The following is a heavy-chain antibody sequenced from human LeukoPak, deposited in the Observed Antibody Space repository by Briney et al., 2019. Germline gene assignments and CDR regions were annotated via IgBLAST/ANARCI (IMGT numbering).Heavy chain of an antibody. J-gene: IGHJ4*02. V-gene: IGHV4-38-2*02. Sequence: PSETLSLTCTVSGYSISSGYYWGWIRQPPGKGLEWIGSIYHSGSTNYNPSLKSRVTISVDTSKNQFSLKLSSVTAADTAVYYCARQLLVRLPFDYWGQGTLVTVSS. CDR1: GYSISSGYY. CDR3: ARQLLVRLPFDY. CDR2: IYHSGST. D-gene: IGHD3-10*01.